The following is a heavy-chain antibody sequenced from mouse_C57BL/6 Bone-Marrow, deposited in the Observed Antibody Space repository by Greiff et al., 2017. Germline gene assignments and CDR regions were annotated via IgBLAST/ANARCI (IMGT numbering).Heavy chain of an antibody. CDR3: ARRLLPSWFAY. D-gene: IGHD3-2*02. J-gene: IGHJ3*01. Sequence: EVQGVESGGDLVKPGGSLKLSCAASGFTFSSYGMSWVRQTPDKRLEWVATISSGGSYTYYPASVKGRFTISRDNAKNTLYLQMSSLKSEDTSMYYCARRLLPSWFAYWGQGTLVTVSA. V-gene: IGHV5-6*01. CDR1: GFTFSSYG. CDR2: ISSGGSYT.